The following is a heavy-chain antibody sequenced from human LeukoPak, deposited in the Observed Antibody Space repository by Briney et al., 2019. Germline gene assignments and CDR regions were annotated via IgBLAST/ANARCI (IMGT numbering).Heavy chain of an antibody. CDR2: SYRSGST. D-gene: IGHD1-26*01. J-gene: IGHJ6*03. Sequence: SETLSLTCAVSGYSISSGFYWGWIRQPPGKGLEWIGSSYRSGSTYYNPSLKSRVTISVDTSKNQFSLKLSSVTAADTAVYYCARDGGSYYDYYYYMDVWGKGTTVTVSS. CDR1: GYSISSGFY. CDR3: ARDGGSYYDYYYYMDV. V-gene: IGHV4-38-2*02.